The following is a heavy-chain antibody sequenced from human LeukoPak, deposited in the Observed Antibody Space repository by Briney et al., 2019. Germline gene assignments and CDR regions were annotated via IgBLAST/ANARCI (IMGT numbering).Heavy chain of an antibody. Sequence: GGSLRLSCAASGFTFDDYAMHWVRQAPGKGLEWVSGISWNSGSIGYADSVKGRFTISRDNSKNTLYLQMYSLRAEDTAVYYCANEIRPNDYWGQGTLVTVSS. V-gene: IGHV3-9*01. CDR2: ISWNSGSI. J-gene: IGHJ4*02. D-gene: IGHD4-17*01. CDR3: ANEIRPNDY. CDR1: GFTFDDYA.